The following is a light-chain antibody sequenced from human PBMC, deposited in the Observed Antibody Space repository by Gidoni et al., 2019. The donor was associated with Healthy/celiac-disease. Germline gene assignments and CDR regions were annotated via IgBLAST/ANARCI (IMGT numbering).Light chain of an antibody. V-gene: IGKV3-11*01. J-gene: IGKJ2*01. CDR1: QSVSSY. CDR2: DAS. Sequence: EIVLTQSPATLSLSPGESATLSCRASQSVSSYSALYQQKPGQAPRLLIYDASNRATGIPARFSGSGCGTDFTLTISSLEPEDFAVYYCQQRSNWPPEYTFGQGTKLEIK. CDR3: QQRSNWPPEYT.